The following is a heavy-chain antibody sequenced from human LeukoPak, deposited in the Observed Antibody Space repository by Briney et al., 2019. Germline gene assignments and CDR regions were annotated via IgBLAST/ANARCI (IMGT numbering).Heavy chain of an antibody. CDR3: ARGYCSSTSCLRRVYGMDV. D-gene: IGHD2-2*01. J-gene: IGHJ6*04. CDR1: GYTFTSYY. Sequence: GASVKVSCKASGYTFTSYYMHWVRQAPGQGLEWMGIINPSGGSTSYAQKFQGRVTVTRDTSTSTVYMELSSLRSEDTAVYYCARGYCSSTSCLRRVYGMDVWGKGTTVTVSS. CDR2: INPSGGST. V-gene: IGHV1-46*01.